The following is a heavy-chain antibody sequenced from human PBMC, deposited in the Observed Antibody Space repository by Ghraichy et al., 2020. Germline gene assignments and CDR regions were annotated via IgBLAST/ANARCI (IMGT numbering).Heavy chain of an antibody. D-gene: IGHD6-13*01. CDR1: GGSISSYY. V-gene: IGHV4-59*08. J-gene: IGHJ4*02. Sequence: SETLSLTCTVSGGSISSYYWSWIRQPPGKGLEWIGYIYYSGSTNYNPSLKSRVTISVDTSKNQFSLKLSSVTAADTAVYYCARHGGAAAAPADYWGQGTLVTVSS. CDR2: IYYSGST. CDR3: ARHGGAAAAPADY.